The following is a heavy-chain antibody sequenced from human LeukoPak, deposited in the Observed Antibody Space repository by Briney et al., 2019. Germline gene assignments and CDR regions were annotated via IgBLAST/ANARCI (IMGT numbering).Heavy chain of an antibody. Sequence: GGSLRLSCAASGFTFSSYWMHWVRQAPGKGLVWVSRINSDGSSTSYADSVKGRFTISRDNSKNTLYLQMNSLRAEDTAVYYCAKDYLQEGLLPVYWFDPWGQGTLVTVSS. CDR3: AKDYLQEGLLPVYWFDP. CDR2: INSDGSST. V-gene: IGHV3-74*01. CDR1: GFTFSSYW. D-gene: IGHD2-15*01. J-gene: IGHJ5*02.